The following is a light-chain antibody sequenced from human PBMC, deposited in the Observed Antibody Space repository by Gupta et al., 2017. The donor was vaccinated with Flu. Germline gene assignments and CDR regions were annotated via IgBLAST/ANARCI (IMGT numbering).Light chain of an antibody. V-gene: IGKV1-39*01. CDR2: AAS. CDR1: QSISSY. CDR3: QHRDNSPLT. J-gene: IGKJ1*01. Sequence: PSSLSSSVGDRATISCRASQSISSYLAWYQQKPGKAPKLLIYAASNLESGVPSRFSGSGSGTDFTLTISSLQPEDFATYYCQHRDNSPLTFGQGTKVEIK.